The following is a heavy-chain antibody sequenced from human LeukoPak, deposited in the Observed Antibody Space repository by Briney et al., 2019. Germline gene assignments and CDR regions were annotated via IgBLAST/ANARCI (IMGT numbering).Heavy chain of an antibody. CDR1: GFTVFNYW. CDR2: INLDGSQK. D-gene: IGHD1-14*01. CDR3: ARLITGPYYFDY. V-gene: IGHV3-7*01. Sequence: GGSLRLSCAASGFTVFNYWMSWVRQAPGKGLEWVANINLDGSQKYYVDSLKGRFTISRDNAENSLFLQMNSLRAEDTAVYYCARLITGPYYFDYWGQGTLVTVSS. J-gene: IGHJ4*02.